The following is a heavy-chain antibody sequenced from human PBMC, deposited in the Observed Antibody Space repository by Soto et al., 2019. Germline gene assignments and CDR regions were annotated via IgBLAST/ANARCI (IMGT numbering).Heavy chain of an antibody. J-gene: IGHJ6*02. CDR1: GYTFTSYG. CDR3: ARDSRETMVRGVIPSYYYYYGMDV. Sequence: ASVKVSCKASGYTFTSYGISWVRQAPGQGLEWMGWISAYNGNTNYAQKLQGRVTMTTDTSTSTAYMELRSLRSDDTAVYYCARDSRETMVRGVIPSYYYYYGMDVWGQGTTVTVSS. V-gene: IGHV1-18*01. CDR2: ISAYNGNT. D-gene: IGHD3-10*01.